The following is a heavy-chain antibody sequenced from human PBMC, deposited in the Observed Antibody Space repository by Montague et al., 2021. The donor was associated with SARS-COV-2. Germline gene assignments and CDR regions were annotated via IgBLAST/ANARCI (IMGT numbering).Heavy chain of an antibody. CDR3: ARVRYYGSGTSLGMDV. CDR2: VNHSGST. J-gene: IGHJ6*02. Sequence: SETRSLTCAVYGGSFSGYYWSWIRQPPGKGLEWMGEVNHSGSTNYNPSLKSRVTISVDTSKNQFSLKLSSVTAADTAVYYCARVRYYGSGTSLGMDVWGQGTTVTVSS. CDR1: GGSFSGYY. D-gene: IGHD3-10*01. V-gene: IGHV4-34*01.